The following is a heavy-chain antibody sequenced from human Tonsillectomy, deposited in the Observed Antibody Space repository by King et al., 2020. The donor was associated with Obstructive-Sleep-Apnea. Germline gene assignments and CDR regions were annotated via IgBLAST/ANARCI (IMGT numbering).Heavy chain of an antibody. J-gene: IGHJ3*02. V-gene: IGHV1-58*02. Sequence: MQLVQSGPEVKKPGTSVKVSCKASGFTFTSSAMQWVRQARGQRLEWIGWIVVGSGNTNYAQKFQERVTITRDMSTSTAYMELSSLRSEDTAVYYCAADPRNSWYYDAFDIWGQGTMVTVSS. CDR2: IVVGSGNT. D-gene: IGHD6-13*01. CDR3: AADPRNSWYYDAFDI. CDR1: GFTFTSSA.